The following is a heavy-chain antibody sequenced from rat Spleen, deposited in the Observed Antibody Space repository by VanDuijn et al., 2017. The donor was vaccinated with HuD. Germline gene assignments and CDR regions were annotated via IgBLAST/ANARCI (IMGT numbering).Heavy chain of an antibody. V-gene: IGHV5-27*01. CDR2: ISTGGGNT. Sequence: EVQLVESGGGLVQPGRSLKLSCAASGFTFSNYYMAWVRQAPTKGLEWVAYISTGGGNTYYRDSVKGRFTISRDNAKSTLYLQMDSLRSEDTATYYCTTNYGGSYYYDYWGQGVMVTVSS. J-gene: IGHJ2*01. D-gene: IGHD1-12*02. CDR1: GFTFSNYY. CDR3: TTNYGGSYYYDY.